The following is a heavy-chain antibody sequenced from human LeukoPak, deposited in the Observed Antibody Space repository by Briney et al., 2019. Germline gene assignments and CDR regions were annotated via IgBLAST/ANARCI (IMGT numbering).Heavy chain of an antibody. CDR3: AKAPVTSCRGAFCYPFDS. V-gene: IGHV3-21*04. CDR1: GFTLSGYS. Sequence: GGSLRLSCAASGFTLSGYSMNWVRQSPGKGLDWVSSISSSSSYIYYADSVKGRFTISRDNARNSLYLQMNSLRAEDAAVYYCAKAPVTSCRGAFCYPFDSWGQGTVVTVSS. D-gene: IGHD2-15*01. CDR2: ISSSSSYI. J-gene: IGHJ4*02.